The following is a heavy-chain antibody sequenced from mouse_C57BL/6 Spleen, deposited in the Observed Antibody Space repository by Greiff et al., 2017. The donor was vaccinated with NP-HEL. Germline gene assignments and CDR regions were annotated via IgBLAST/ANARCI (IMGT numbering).Heavy chain of an antibody. V-gene: IGHV1-59*01. J-gene: IGHJ4*01. CDR3: ARNGYDVDYAMDY. Sequence: VQLQQPGAELVRPGTSVKLSCKASGYTFTSYWMHWVKQRPGQGLEWIGVIDPSDSYTNYNQKFKGKATLTVDTSSSTAYMQLSSLTSEDSAVYYCARNGYDVDYAMDYWGQGTSVTVSS. CDR1: GYTFTSYW. CDR2: IDPSDSYT. D-gene: IGHD2-2*01.